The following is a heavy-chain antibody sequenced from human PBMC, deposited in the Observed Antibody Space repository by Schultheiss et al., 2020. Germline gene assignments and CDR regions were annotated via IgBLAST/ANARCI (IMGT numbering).Heavy chain of an antibody. Sequence: SQTLSLTCTVSGGSISSSSYYWGWIRQPPGKGLEWIGSIYYSGSTYYNPSLKSRVTISVDKSKNQFSLKLSSVTAADTAVYYCARASYSSSWMYYFDYWGQGTLVTVSS. D-gene: IGHD6-13*01. CDR1: GGSISSSSYY. J-gene: IGHJ4*02. V-gene: IGHV4-39*07. CDR3: ARASYSSSWMYYFDY. CDR2: IYYSGST.